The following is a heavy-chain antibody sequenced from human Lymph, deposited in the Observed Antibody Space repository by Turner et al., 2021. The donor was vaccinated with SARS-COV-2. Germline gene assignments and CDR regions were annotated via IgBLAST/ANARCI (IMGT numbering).Heavy chain of an antibody. Sequence: QVQLQESGPGLVKPSQTLSLTCTVSGGSISRGGYSWSWIRQHPGKGLEWIGYIYYSGRSYYNPSLKSRVTISVDTSKNQFSLNLSSVTAADTAVYYCARFPVWGAFDIWGQGTMVTVSS. CDR2: IYYSGRS. D-gene: IGHD3-16*01. V-gene: IGHV4-31*03. J-gene: IGHJ3*02. CDR3: ARFPVWGAFDI. CDR1: GGSISRGGYS.